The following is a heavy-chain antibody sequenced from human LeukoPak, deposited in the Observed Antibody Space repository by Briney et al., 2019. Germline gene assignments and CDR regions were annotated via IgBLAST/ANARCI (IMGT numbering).Heavy chain of an antibody. V-gene: IGHV4-59*08. J-gene: IGHJ4*02. Sequence: SETLSLTCTVSGGSISSYYWCWLRQSPGKGLEWIGHIYFSGRTTYNPSLGSRLTISADTSTSQLSLKLSSVTAADTAVYYCARHKPTGSYPLELWGQGTLVTVSS. CDR3: ARHKPTGSYPLEL. D-gene: IGHD3-10*01. CDR1: GGSISSYY. CDR2: IYFSGRT.